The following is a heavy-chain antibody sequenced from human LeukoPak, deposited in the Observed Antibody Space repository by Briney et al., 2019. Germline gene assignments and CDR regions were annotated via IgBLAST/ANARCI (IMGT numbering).Heavy chain of an antibody. Sequence: SETLSLTCAVYGGSFSGYYWSWIRQPPGKGLEWIGEINHSGSTNYNPSLKSRVTISVDTSKNQFSLKLSSVTAADTAVYYCARCQYYYDSSGYCDAFDIWGQGTMVTVSS. CDR1: GGSFSGYY. D-gene: IGHD3-22*01. CDR2: INHSGST. CDR3: ARCQYYYDSSGYCDAFDI. J-gene: IGHJ3*02. V-gene: IGHV4-34*01.